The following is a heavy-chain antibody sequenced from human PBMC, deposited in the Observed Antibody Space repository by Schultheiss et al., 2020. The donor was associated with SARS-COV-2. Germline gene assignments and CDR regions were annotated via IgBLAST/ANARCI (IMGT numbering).Heavy chain of an antibody. CDR1: GGSISSSNW. D-gene: IGHD4-23*01. CDR2: IYYSGST. V-gene: IGHV4-4*02. J-gene: IGHJ6*02. CDR3: ARGHGTTVDGMDV. Sequence: SETLSLTCAVSGGSISSSNWWSWVRQPPGKGLEWIGYIYYSGSTYYNPSLKSRVTISVDTSKNQFSLKLSSVTAADTAVYYCARGHGTTVDGMDVWGQGTTVTVSS.